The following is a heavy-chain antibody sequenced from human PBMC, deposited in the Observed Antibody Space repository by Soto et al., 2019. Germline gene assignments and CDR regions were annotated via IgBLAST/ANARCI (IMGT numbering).Heavy chain of an antibody. D-gene: IGHD6-6*01. J-gene: IGHJ4*02. CDR3: AKKQPYSSSSGGIDY. CDR2: ISGSGGST. CDR1: GFTFSSYA. V-gene: IGHV3-23*01. Sequence: GGSLRLSCAASGFTFSSYAMSWVRQAPGKGLEWVSAISGSGGSTYYADSVKGRFTISRDNSKNTLYLQMNSLRAEDTAVYYWAKKQPYSSSSGGIDYGGQETLVTFSS.